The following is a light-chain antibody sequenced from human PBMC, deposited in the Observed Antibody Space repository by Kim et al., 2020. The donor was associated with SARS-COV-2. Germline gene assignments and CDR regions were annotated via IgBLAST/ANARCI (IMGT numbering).Light chain of an antibody. J-gene: IGLJ3*02. CDR2: VNSDGRH. CDR1: SGHKNYA. Sequence: QLVLTQSPSASASLGASVRLTCTLSSGHKNYAIAWHQQQPGKGPRYLMKVNSDGRHVKGDGIPDRFSGSSSGTDRYLIISSLQSEDEADYYCQTWDIKIHMFGGGTQLTVL. V-gene: IGLV4-69*01. CDR3: QTWDIKIHM.